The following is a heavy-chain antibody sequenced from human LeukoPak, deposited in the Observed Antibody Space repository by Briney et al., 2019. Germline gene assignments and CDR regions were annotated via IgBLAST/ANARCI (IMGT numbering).Heavy chain of an antibody. CDR1: GYSFTSYW. CDR2: IYPGDSDT. CDR3: ARQAVRAYFDY. V-gene: IGHV5-51*01. D-gene: IGHD4-17*01. Sequence: GESLQISCKGSGYSFTSYWIGWVRQLPGKGLEWMGIIYPGDSDTRYSPSFQGQVTISADKSISTAYLQWSSLKASDTAMYYCARQAVRAYFDYWGQGTLVTVSS. J-gene: IGHJ4*02.